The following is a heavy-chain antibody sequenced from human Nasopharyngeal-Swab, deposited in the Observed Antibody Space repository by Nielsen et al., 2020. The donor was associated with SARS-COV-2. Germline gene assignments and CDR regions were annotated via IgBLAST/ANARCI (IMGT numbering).Heavy chain of an antibody. Sequence: WIRQPPGKGLERFGYIYYSGSTNYNPSLKSRVTISVDTSKNQFSLKLSSVTAADTAVYYCARGGPGLELFSRFDPWGQGTLVTVSS. D-gene: IGHD1-7*01. CDR2: IYYSGST. V-gene: IGHV4-59*01. CDR3: ARGGPGLELFSRFDP. J-gene: IGHJ5*02.